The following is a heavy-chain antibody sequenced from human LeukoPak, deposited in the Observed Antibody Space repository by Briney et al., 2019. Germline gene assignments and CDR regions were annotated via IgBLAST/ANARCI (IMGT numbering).Heavy chain of an antibody. D-gene: IGHD3-16*01. Sequence: GGSLRLSCSASGFSFSDHYMDRVRQAPGKGLEWVGRIRNKANSDTTQYAASVQGRFSISRDDSKNSLYLQINSLKTEDTAVYYCARVLGRTSGDLGGHFGYWGQGTLVTVSS. J-gene: IGHJ4*02. CDR1: GFSFSDHY. V-gene: IGHV3-72*01. CDR3: ARVLGRTSGDLGGHFGY. CDR2: IRNKANSDTT.